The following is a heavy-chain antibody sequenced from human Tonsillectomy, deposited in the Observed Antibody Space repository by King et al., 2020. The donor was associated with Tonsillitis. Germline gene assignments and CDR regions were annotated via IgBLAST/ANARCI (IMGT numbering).Heavy chain of an antibody. CDR1: GFTFSGYA. V-gene: IGHV3-13*05. CDR2: IETAVDP. D-gene: IGHD5-12*01. Sequence: VQLVESGGGLVQPGGSLRLSCAASGFTFSGYAMHWVRQGTGKGREWVAVIETAVDPYYQGSAKGRFTTSKKNAKNSFYLQMSGLRAEDTALYYCARGQEYSGYDWGGGFDIWGQGTMVTVSS. CDR3: ARGQEYSGYDWGGGFDI. J-gene: IGHJ3*02.